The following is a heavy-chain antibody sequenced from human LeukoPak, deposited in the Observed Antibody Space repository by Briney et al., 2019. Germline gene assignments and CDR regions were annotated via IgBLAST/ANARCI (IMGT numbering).Heavy chain of an antibody. V-gene: IGHV4-31*02. CDR1: GGSISGYY. CDR2: IFYSGST. CDR3: ARDVSGNYFDY. J-gene: IGHJ4*02. D-gene: IGHD5/OR15-5a*01. Sequence: SETLSLTCSVSGGSISGYYWSWIRQHPGKGLEWIGYIFYSGSTYYNPSLKSRVTISVDTSKNQFSLKLSSVTAADTAVYYCARDVSGNYFDYWGQGTLVTVSS.